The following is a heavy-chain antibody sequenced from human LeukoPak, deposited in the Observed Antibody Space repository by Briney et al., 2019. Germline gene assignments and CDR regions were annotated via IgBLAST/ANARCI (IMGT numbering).Heavy chain of an antibody. V-gene: IGHV3-74*01. D-gene: IGHD3-22*01. CDR1: GFTFSGHW. Sequence: GGSLRLSCAASGFTFSGHWMHWVRQAPGKGLVGVSRINTDGSSTSYADSVKGRFTISRDNAKNTLYLQMNSLRAEDTAVYYCVRDSSASYWGQGTLVTVSS. CDR2: INTDGSST. CDR3: VRDSSASY. J-gene: IGHJ4*02.